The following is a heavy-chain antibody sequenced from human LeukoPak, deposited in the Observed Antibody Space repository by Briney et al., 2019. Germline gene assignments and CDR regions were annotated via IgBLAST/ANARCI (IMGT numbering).Heavy chain of an antibody. D-gene: IGHD6-6*01. CDR1: GGTFSSYA. CDR2: IIPIFGTA. CDR3: AREGRVEQLVRASYYYYMDV. J-gene: IGHJ6*03. V-gene: IGHV1-69*05. Sequence: SVKLSCKASGGTFSSYAISWVRQAPGQGLEWMGRIIPIFGTANYAQKFQGSVTITTDESTSTAYMELSSLRSEDTAVYYCAREGRVEQLVRASYYYYMDVWGKGTTVTVSS.